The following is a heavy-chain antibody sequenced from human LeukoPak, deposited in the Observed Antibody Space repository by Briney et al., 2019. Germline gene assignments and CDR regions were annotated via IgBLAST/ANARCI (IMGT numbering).Heavy chain of an antibody. CDR1: GYTFSGYY. Sequence: ASVRVSCKASGYTFSGYYMHWVRQAPGQGLEWMGWINPNSGDTHYAQKFQGRVTMTRDTPIITAYMELSGLSSDDTSVFYCARGGAYVQDGLDIWGQGTMVRVSS. CDR2: INPNSGDT. CDR3: ARGGAYVQDGLDI. V-gene: IGHV1-2*02. J-gene: IGHJ3*02. D-gene: IGHD3-16*01.